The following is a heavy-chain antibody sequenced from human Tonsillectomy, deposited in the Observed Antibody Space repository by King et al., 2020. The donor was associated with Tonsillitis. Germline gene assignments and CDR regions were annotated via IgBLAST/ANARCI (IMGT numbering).Heavy chain of an antibody. CDR3: VTDPLYSSSWYTGA. CDR1: GYTLTELS. J-gene: IGHJ5*02. D-gene: IGHD6-13*01. CDR2: FDPEDGET. V-gene: IGHV1-24*01. Sequence: QLVQSGAEVKKPGASVKVSCKVSGYTLTELSMHWVRQAPGKGLEWLGGFDPEDGETIYAQKFQGRVTMPEETSTDTAYLELRGLRSEDTAVYYGVTDPLYSSSWYTGAWGQGTLVTVSS.